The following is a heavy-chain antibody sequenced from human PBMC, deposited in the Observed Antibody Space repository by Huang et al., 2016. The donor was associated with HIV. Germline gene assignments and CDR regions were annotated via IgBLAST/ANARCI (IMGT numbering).Heavy chain of an antibody. CDR1: GFMFSKYG. D-gene: IGHD2-8*01. CDR3: AKDGVYAPNFYYFYMDV. J-gene: IGHJ6*03. CDR2: IRYDGGDK. V-gene: IGHV3-30*02. Sequence: QVQLVESGGGVVQPGGSLRLSCAASGFMFSKYGMHWVRQAPGKGPEWVAFIRYDGGDKHSVKGRFTIARDNSKNTVYLQMNNLRPDDTAVYYCAKDGVYAPNFYYFYMDVWGKGTTVIVSS.